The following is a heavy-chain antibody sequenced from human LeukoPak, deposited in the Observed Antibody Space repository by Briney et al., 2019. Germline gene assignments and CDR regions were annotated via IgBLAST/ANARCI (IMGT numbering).Heavy chain of an antibody. CDR2: ISGSGGST. CDR1: GFTVSSNY. V-gene: IGHV3-23*01. Sequence: GGSLRLSCAASGFTVSSNYMSWVRQAPGKGLEWVSAISGSGGSTYYADSVKGRFTISRDNSKNTLYLQMNSLRAEDTAVYCCAKEGAADAFDIWGQGTMVTVSS. CDR3: AKEGAADAFDI. J-gene: IGHJ3*02.